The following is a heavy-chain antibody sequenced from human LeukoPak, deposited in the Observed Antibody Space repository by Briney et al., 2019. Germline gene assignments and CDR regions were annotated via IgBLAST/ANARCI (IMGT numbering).Heavy chain of an antibody. Sequence: PSQTLSLTCTVSGGSISSGDYYWSWIRQPPGKGLEWIGYIYYSGSTYYNPSLKSRVTISVDTSKNQFSLKLSSVTAADTAVYYCARHPSLRYSYSTWGQGTLVTVSS. CDR1: GGSISSGDYY. CDR2: IYYSGST. CDR3: ARHPSLRYSYST. D-gene: IGHD3-9*01. V-gene: IGHV4-30-4*08. J-gene: IGHJ5*02.